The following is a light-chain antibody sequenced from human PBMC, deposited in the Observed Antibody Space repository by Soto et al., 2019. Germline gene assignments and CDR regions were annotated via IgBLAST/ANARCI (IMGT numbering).Light chain of an antibody. CDR2: GAS. CDR1: QSVIII. CDR3: QQYNNWPPAT. Sequence: EIVMTQSPATLSVSPGERDTLSCRASQSVIIILAWYQQKPGQSPRLLVYGASTRATGIPARFSGSGSGTEFTLTISSLQSEDFAVYYCQQYNNWPPATFGQGTKVDIK. V-gene: IGKV3-15*01. J-gene: IGKJ1*01.